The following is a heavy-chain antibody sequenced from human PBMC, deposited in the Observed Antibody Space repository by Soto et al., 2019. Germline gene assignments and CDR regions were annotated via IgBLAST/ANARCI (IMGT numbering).Heavy chain of an antibody. Sequence: QVQLVESGGGGVQPGRSLRLSCAASGFTFNNYGMHWVRQAPGKGLEWVAVISNDGSDKYYADSVKGRLTISRDNSKNTVYLQMNSLRAEDTAVYYCAKDQGIAASHGIDWGQGTMVTVSS. CDR2: ISNDGSDK. CDR3: AKDQGIAASHGID. CDR1: GFTFNNYG. D-gene: IGHD6-13*01. V-gene: IGHV3-30*18. J-gene: IGHJ3*01.